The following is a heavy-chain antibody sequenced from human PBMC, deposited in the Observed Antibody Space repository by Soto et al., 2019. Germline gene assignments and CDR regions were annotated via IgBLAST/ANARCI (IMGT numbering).Heavy chain of an antibody. CDR1: GFTFSSHG. V-gene: IGHV3-33*01. CDR2: IWYDGSNK. CDR3: AREEDQPNAFDI. J-gene: IGHJ3*02. D-gene: IGHD2-2*01. Sequence: GGSLRLSCAASGFTFSSHGMHWVRQAPGKGLEWVAVIWYDGSNKYYADYVKGRFTISRDNSKNTLYLQMNSLRAEDTAVYYCAREEDQPNAFDIWGQGTMVTVSS.